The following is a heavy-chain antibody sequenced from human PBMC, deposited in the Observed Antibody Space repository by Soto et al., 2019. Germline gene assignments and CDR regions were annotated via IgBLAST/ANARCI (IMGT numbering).Heavy chain of an antibody. J-gene: IGHJ6*03. Sequence: GGSLRLSCAASGFTVSSNYMSWVRQTPGKGLEWVSVIYSGGSTYYADSVKGRFTISRHNSKNTLYLQMNSLRAEDTAVYYCASRSLDCRTGYSAYYYYMDVWGKGTTVTVSS. V-gene: IGHV3-53*04. CDR3: ASRSLDCRTGYSAYYYYMDV. CDR2: IYSGGST. CDR1: GFTVSSNY. D-gene: IGHD2-15*01.